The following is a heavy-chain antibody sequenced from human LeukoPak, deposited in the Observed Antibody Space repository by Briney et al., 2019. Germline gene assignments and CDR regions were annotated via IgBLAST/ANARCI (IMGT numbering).Heavy chain of an antibody. D-gene: IGHD6-19*01. V-gene: IGHV3-66*01. CDR2: IYSGGST. CDR1: GFTVSSNY. Sequence: GGSLRLSCAASGFTVSSNYMSWVRQAPGKGLEWVSVIYSGGSTYYADSVKGRFTISRDNSKNTLYLQMNSLRAEDTAVYYCARAARPDTSGWYPPIDYWGQGTLVTVSS. J-gene: IGHJ4*02. CDR3: ARAARPDTSGWYPPIDY.